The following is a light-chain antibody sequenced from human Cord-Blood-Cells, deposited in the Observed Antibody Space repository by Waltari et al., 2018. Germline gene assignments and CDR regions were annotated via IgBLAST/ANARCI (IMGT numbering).Light chain of an antibody. V-gene: IGLV2-14*01. CDR3: SSYTSSSTWV. CDR1: SSDVGGYNY. CDR2: EVS. Sequence: QSALTHPASVSGSPGQSITLSCTGTSSDVGGYNYVSWYQQHPGKAPKLMIYEVSNRPSGVSNRFSGSKSGNTASLTISGLQAEDEADYYCSSYTSSSTWVFGGGTKLTVL. J-gene: IGLJ3*02.